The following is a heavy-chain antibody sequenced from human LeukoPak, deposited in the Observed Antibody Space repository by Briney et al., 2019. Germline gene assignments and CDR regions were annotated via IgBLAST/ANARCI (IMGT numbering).Heavy chain of an antibody. V-gene: IGHV4-34*01. Sequence: IXXPPGXGLEWIGEINHIGSTNYKSSLKSRVTISVDTSKNQFSLKLNSVTAADTAVYYCARGPQAGNFDYWGQGTLVTVSS. CDR3: ARGPQAGNFDY. J-gene: IGHJ4*02. CDR2: INHIGST. D-gene: IGHD6-13*01.